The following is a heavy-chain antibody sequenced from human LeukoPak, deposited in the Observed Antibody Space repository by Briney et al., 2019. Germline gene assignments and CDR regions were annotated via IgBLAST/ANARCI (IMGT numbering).Heavy chain of an antibody. D-gene: IGHD5-18*01. V-gene: IGHV1-69*13. J-gene: IGHJ4*01. Sequence: SVKVSCKASGGTFSSYAISWVRQAPGQGLEWMGGIIPIFGTANYAQKFQGRVTITADESTSTAYMELSSLRSEDTAVYYCAREGSGYTYGRGSYFDYWGHGILVTVSS. CDR3: AREGSGYTYGRGSYFDY. CDR1: GGTFSSYA. CDR2: IIPIFGTA.